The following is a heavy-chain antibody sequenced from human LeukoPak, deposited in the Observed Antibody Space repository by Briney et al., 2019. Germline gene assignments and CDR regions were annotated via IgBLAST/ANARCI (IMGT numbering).Heavy chain of an antibody. V-gene: IGHV3-74*01. J-gene: IGHJ4*02. CDR2: INSDGSST. CDR1: GFTFSSYW. Sequence: GRSLRLSCAASGFTFSSYWMHWVRQAPGKGLVWVSRINSDGSSTSYADSVKGRFTISRDNAKNTLYLQMNSLRAEDTAVYYCARLYTVTTVFDYWGQGTLVTVSS. D-gene: IGHD4-17*01. CDR3: ARLYTVTTVFDY.